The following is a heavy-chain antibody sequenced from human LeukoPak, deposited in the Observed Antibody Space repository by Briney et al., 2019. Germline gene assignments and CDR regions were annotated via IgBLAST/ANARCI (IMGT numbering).Heavy chain of an antibody. Sequence: GGSLRLSCAASGFTFNDYGMSWVRQAPGKGLEWVSGINWNGGSTGYADSVKGRFIISRDNAKNSLYLQMNSLRAEDTASYYCARNFGGGDSSGPYYWGQGTPVTVSS. CDR1: GFTFNDYG. D-gene: IGHD3-22*01. CDR3: ARNFGGGDSSGPYY. CDR2: INWNGGST. V-gene: IGHV3-20*04. J-gene: IGHJ4*02.